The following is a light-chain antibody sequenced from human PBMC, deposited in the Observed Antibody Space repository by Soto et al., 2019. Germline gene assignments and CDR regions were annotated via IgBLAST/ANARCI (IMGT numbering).Light chain of an antibody. J-gene: IGKJ2*03. Sequence: DIQMTQSPSSLSASVGDRVTITCRASHSISNYLNWYQQKPGKAPNLLIYTASSLQSGVPSRFSGSGSWTDFTLTISSLQPEDFATYYCQQSYSTPYSFGQGTKLDIK. CDR3: QQSYSTPYS. CDR2: TAS. V-gene: IGKV1-39*01. CDR1: HSISNY.